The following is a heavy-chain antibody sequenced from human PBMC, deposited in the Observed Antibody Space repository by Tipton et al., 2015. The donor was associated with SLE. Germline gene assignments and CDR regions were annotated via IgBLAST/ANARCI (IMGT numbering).Heavy chain of an antibody. CDR3: ARVGHGFDSSGYNSRYFYYMDV. J-gene: IGHJ6*03. V-gene: IGHV4-59*01. CDR1: GGSINAYY. Sequence: TLSLTCTVSGGSINAYYWTWIRQPPGRGLEYIGYVYPSGGSDNNPSLSGRFTISFDTSKNQFSLRLTSATAADTAVYYCARVGHGFDSSGYNSRYFYYMDVWGKGTTVTVSS. D-gene: IGHD3-22*01. CDR2: VYPSGGS.